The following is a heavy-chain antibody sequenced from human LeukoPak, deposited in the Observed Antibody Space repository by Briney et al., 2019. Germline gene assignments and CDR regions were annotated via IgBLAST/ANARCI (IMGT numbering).Heavy chain of an antibody. CDR2: ISSSGSTI. V-gene: IGHV3-48*03. CDR1: GFTFSSYE. CDR3: AKDRYYGSGSYYNGGPVDY. Sequence: PGGSLRLSCAASGFTFSSYEMNWVRQAPGKGLEWVSYISSSGSTIYYADSVKGRFTISRDNSKNTLYLQMNSLRAEDTAVYYCAKDRYYGSGSYYNGGPVDYWGQGTLVTVSS. D-gene: IGHD3-10*01. J-gene: IGHJ4*02.